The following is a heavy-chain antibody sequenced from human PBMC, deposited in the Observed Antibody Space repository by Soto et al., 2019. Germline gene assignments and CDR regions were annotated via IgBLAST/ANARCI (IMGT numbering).Heavy chain of an antibody. D-gene: IGHD3-10*01. Sequence: GGSLRLSCAASGFTFSSYAMHWVRQAPGKGLEYVSAISSNGGSTYYANSVKGRFTISRDNSKNTLYLQMGSLRAEDMAVYYCARAIGYGSGAAGLGYYYYMDVWGKGTTVTVSS. V-gene: IGHV3-64*01. CDR1: GFTFSSYA. CDR2: ISSNGGST. CDR3: ARAIGYGSGAAGLGYYYYMDV. J-gene: IGHJ6*03.